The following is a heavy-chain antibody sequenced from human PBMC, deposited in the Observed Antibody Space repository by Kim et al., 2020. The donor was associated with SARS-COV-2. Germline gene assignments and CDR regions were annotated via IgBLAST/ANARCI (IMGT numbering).Heavy chain of an antibody. Sequence: AQKFQGRVTITADESTSTACMELSRLRSEDTAVYYCARGQRFHPVYYFDYWGQGTLVTVSS. J-gene: IGHJ4*02. V-gene: IGHV1-69*01. CDR3: ARGQRFHPVYYFDY. D-gene: IGHD3-3*01.